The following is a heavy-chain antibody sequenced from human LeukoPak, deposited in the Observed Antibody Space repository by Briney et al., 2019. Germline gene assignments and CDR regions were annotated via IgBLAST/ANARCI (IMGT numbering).Heavy chain of an antibody. D-gene: IGHD3-16*01. CDR2: ISGSGGST. J-gene: IGHJ4*02. CDR1: GFTFSSYA. CDR3: AKGKGDTGGTFDY. V-gene: IGHV3-23*01. Sequence: GGSLRLSCAASGFTFSSYAMSWVRQAPGKGLEWVSGISGSGGSTYSADSVKGRITISRDNSKNTLYLQMNSRRAGDTAVYYCAKGKGDTGGTFDYWGQGTLVTVSS.